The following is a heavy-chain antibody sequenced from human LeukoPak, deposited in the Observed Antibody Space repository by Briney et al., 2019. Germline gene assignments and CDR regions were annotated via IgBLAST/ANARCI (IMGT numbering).Heavy chain of an antibody. Sequence: GASVKVSCKASGYTFTSYDSNWVRQATGQGLEWMGLMNPNSGNTGYAQKFQGRVTLTRNTSISTAYMELSSLRSEDTAVYYCARVPPKQLAAIGHWGQDNLVTVPS. CDR3: ARVPPKQLAAIGH. V-gene: IGHV1-8*01. CDR2: MNPNSGNT. D-gene: IGHD2-15*01. CDR1: GYTFTSYD. J-gene: IGHJ1*01.